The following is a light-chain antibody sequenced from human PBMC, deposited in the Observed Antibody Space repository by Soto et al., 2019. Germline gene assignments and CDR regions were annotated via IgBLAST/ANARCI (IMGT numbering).Light chain of an antibody. J-gene: IGKJ1*01. V-gene: IGKV3-11*01. Sequence: EIVLTQSPATLSLSPGERATLSCRASQSVSSSLAWYQQKPGQPPRLLIYNASKRATGIPVRFSGSGSGTDFSLTISSLESEDFAVYYCQQYNNWPRTFGQGTKVAIK. CDR1: QSVSSS. CDR3: QQYNNWPRT. CDR2: NAS.